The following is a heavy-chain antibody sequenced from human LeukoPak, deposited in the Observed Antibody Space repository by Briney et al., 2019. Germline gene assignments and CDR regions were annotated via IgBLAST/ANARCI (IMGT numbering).Heavy chain of an antibody. CDR2: ISSSSSYI. CDR3: ARNWAGSWYDLDYYGMDV. CDR1: GFTFSSYS. V-gene: IGHV3-21*04. Sequence: GGSLRLSCAASGFTFSSYSMNWVRQAPGKGLEWVSSISSSSSYIYYADSVKGRFTISRDNSKNTLYLQMNSLRAEDTAVYYCARNWAGSWYDLDYYGMDVWGQGTTVTVSS. J-gene: IGHJ6*02. D-gene: IGHD6-13*01.